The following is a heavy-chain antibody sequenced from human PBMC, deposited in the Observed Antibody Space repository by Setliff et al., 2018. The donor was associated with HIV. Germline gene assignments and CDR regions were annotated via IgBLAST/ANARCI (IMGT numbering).Heavy chain of an antibody. J-gene: IGHJ6*02. CDR3: ARDPRGLPAAGYYYGMDV. Sequence: PSETLSLTCTVSGGSISSSSYYWGWIRQPPGKGLEWIGSIYYSGSTYYNPSLKSRVTISVDTSKNQFSLKLSSVTAADTAVYYCARDPRGLPAAGYYYGMDVWGQGTTVTVSS. V-gene: IGHV4-39*07. CDR2: IYYSGST. D-gene: IGHD6-13*01. CDR1: GGSISSSSYY.